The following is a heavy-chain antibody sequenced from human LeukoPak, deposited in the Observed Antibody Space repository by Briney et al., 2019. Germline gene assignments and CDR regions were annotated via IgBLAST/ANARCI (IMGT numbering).Heavy chain of an antibody. J-gene: IGHJ4*02. Sequence: GGSLRLSCAASGLTFSSYAMSWVRQAPGKGLEWVSAISGSGGSTYYADSVKGRFTISRDNSKNTLYLQMNSLRAEGTAVYYCAKFSELGYFDYWGQGTLVTVSS. CDR2: ISGSGGST. V-gene: IGHV3-23*01. CDR3: AKFSELGYFDY. CDR1: GLTFSSYA. D-gene: IGHD2/OR15-2a*01.